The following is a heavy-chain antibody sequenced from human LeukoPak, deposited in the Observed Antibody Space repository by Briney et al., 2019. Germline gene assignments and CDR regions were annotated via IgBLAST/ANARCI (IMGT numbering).Heavy chain of an antibody. D-gene: IGHD3-10*01. J-gene: IGHJ5*02. Sequence: SETLSLTCSVSGGSISGYYWSWVRQPPGKGLEWIGYIYYSGTTIYNPSHKSRLTISLDTSKNQFSLNLSSVTAADTAVYYCARDETHFYGSGSSNWFDPWGQGILVTVSS. V-gene: IGHV4-59*12. CDR1: GGSISGYY. CDR3: ARDETHFYGSGSSNWFDP. CDR2: IYYSGTT.